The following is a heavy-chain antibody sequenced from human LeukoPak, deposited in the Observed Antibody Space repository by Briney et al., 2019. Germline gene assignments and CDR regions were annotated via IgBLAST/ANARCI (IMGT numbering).Heavy chain of an antibody. CDR1: GGSISSGGYY. J-gene: IGHJ4*02. V-gene: IGHV4-31*03. CDR2: IYYSGST. D-gene: IGHD6-19*01. CDR3: ARRIAVVGLFDY. Sequence: SQTLSLTCTVSGGSISSGGYYWSWIRQHPGKGLEWIGYIYYSGSTYYNPSMKSRVTISEDTSKNQFSLKLSSVTAADTAVYYCARRIAVVGLFDYWGQGTLVTVSS.